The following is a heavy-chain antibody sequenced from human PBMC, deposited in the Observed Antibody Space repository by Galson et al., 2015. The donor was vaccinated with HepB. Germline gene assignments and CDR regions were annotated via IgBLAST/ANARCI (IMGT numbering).Heavy chain of an antibody. J-gene: IGHJ4*02. V-gene: IGHV1-24*01. CDR3: ATLAPQWLVQDYFDY. D-gene: IGHD6-19*01. Sequence: SVKVSCKVSGYTLTKLSMHWVRQAPGKGLEWMGGFDPEDGETIYAQKFQGRVTMTEVTSTDTAYMELSSLRSEDTAVYYCATLAPQWLVQDYFDYWGQGTLVTVSS. CDR2: FDPEDGET. CDR1: GYTLTKLS.